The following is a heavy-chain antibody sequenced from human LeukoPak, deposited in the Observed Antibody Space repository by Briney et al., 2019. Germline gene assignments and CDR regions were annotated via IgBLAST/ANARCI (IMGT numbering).Heavy chain of an antibody. D-gene: IGHD1-1*01. CDR2: INPNSGGT. CDR3: AREIAPTGHDPDAFDI. CDR1: GCTFTGYY. Sequence: ASVKVSCKASGCTFTGYYMHWVRQAPGQGLEWMGWINPNSGGTNYAQKFQGRVTMTRDTSISTAYMELSRLRSDDTAVYYCAREIAPTGHDPDAFDIWGQGTMVTVSS. J-gene: IGHJ3*02. V-gene: IGHV1-2*02.